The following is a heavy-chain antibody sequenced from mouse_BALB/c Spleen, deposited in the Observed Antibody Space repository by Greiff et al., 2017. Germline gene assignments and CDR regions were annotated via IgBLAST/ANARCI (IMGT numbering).Heavy chain of an antibody. CDR1: GFSLTSYG. D-gene: IGHD2-1*01. CDR2: ICAGGST. V-gene: IGHV2-9*02. J-gene: IGHJ3*01. CDR3: ASDYGNYVPY. Sequence: VKLVESGPGLVAPSQSLSITCTASGFSLTSYGVHWVRQPPGQGLAWLGVICAGGSTNYNSALMSRLSISKDNSKSQVFLEMNSLRTDGTAMYYYASDYGNYVPYWGQGTLVTVSA.